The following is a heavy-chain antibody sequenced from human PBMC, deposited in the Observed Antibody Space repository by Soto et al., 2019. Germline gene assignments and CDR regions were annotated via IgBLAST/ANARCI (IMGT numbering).Heavy chain of an antibody. CDR3: AKGTLRWGSGATCYPFGS. V-gene: IGHV3-23*01. CDR1: GFTFSSYA. CDR2: ITASGDAT. J-gene: IGHJ4*02. Sequence: EVPLLESGGGLEQPGGSLRLSCAASGFTFSSYAMTWVRQAPGKGLECVSVITASGDATAYADSVKGRFTMSRDNSKSTLFLRMNSLRGEDTAVYYCAKGTLRWGSGATCYPFGSWGQGTLVTVSS. D-gene: IGHD2-15*01.